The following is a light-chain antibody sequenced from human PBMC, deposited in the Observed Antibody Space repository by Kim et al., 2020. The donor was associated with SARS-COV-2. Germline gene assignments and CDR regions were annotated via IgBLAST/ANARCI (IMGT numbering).Light chain of an antibody. Sequence: SWPGERATLSCRASQSVYSDLAWYQQKPGQAPRLLIYDASNRATGIPARFGGSGSGTDFTLTISSLEPEDFAVYYCQQRADWPLTFGGGTKVDIK. J-gene: IGKJ4*01. CDR3: QQRADWPLT. CDR1: QSVYSD. CDR2: DAS. V-gene: IGKV3-11*01.